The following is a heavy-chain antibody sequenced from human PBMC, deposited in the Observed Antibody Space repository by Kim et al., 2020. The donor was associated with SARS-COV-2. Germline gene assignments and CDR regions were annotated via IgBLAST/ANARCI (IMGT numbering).Heavy chain of an antibody. Sequence: SETLSLTCAVSGGSISSSNWWSWVRQPPGKGLEWIGEIYHSGSTNYNPSLKSRVTISVDKSKNQFSLKLSSVTAADTAVYYCARGLAVADRHWYFDLWGRGTLVTVSS. CDR1: GGSISSSNW. J-gene: IGHJ2*01. V-gene: IGHV4-4*02. CDR2: IYHSGST. D-gene: IGHD6-19*01. CDR3: ARGLAVADRHWYFDL.